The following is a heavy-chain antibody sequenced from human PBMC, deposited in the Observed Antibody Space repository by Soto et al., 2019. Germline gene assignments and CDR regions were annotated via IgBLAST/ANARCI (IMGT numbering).Heavy chain of an antibody. CDR1: GFTFSNYW. Sequence: EVQLVESGGGLVQPGGSLRLSCAASGFTFSNYWMHWVRQAPGKGPVWVSRINTDGSTTNYADSVKGRFTISRDNAKNTLYLQPNSLGAEDTVVYYCARDLGGYASHWGQGTLVTVSS. CDR3: ARDLGGYASH. J-gene: IGHJ4*02. CDR2: INTDGSTT. V-gene: IGHV3-74*01. D-gene: IGHD3-16*01.